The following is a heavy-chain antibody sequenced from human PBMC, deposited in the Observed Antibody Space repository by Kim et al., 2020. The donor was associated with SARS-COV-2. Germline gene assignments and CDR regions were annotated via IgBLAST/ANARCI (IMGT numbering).Heavy chain of an antibody. CDR3: ARDGSPYYDILTGYYPFDH. V-gene: IGHV3-30-3*01. CDR1: GFTFSSYA. J-gene: IGHJ4*02. D-gene: IGHD3-9*01. CDR2: ISYDGSNK. Sequence: GGSLRLSCAASGFTFSSYAMHWVRQAPGKGLEWVAVISYDGSNKYYADSVKGRFTISRDNSKNTLYLQMNSLRAEDTAVYYCARDGSPYYDILTGYYPFDHRGQGILVTVSA.